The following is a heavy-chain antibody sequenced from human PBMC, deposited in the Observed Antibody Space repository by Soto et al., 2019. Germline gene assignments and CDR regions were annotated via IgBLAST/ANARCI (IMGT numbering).Heavy chain of an antibody. V-gene: IGHV6-1*02. CDR3: ARGSWDDVSGHYYIDV. CDR2: IYYRSKWLN. Sequence: QVQLQQSGPGLVKPSQSLSLTCAISGDSVSRDSAAWNWIRQTPSRGLEWLGRIYYRSKWLNTYAGSVTSRITVSPATSKNQFSMQLSSVTPEDTAVYYCARGSWDDVSGHYYIDVWDEGTTVTVSS. D-gene: IGHD5-12*01. CDR1: GDSVSRDSAA. J-gene: IGHJ6*03.